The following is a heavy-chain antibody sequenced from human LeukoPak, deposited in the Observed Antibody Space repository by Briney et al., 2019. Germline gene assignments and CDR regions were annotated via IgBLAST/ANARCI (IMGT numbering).Heavy chain of an antibody. J-gene: IGHJ4*02. Sequence: SGGSWGFSSKAPGFTPGGTELHGFAKFPDKVWNGAVAVSSGFHAFFADSVQGRFTVSREDARNSLYLQMNSLRAGDTAVYYCVREARGYHYTYFDYWGQGTLVTVSS. V-gene: IGHV3-13*04. CDR3: VREARGYHYTYFDY. D-gene: IGHD5-18*01. CDR2: VSSGFHA. CDR1: GFTPGGTE.